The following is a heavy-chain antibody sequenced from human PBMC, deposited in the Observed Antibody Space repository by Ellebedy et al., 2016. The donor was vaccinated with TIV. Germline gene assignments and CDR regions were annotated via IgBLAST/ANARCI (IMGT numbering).Heavy chain of an antibody. V-gene: IGHV4-34*01. D-gene: IGHD4-17*01. J-gene: IGHJ4*02. CDR2: INHSGAI. CDR1: GGSFSAYY. Sequence: MPSETLSLTCAVYGGSFSAYYWNWIRQSPGKGLEWIGEINHSGAINFNPSLTSRLTMSVDTSKNQFSLKVTSVTAADTAIYYCATGLGYGVLDFWGQGTLVSVSS. CDR3: ATGLGYGVLDF.